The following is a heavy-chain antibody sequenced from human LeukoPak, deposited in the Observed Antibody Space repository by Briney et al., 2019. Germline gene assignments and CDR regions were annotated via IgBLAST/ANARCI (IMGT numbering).Heavy chain of an antibody. Sequence: SDTLSLTCTVSGGSISSYYWSWIRQPPGKGLEWIGYIYYSGSTNYNPSLKSRVTISVDTSKNQFSLKLSSVTAAYTALYYCARDQGSGYDSEYYYYGMDVWGQGTTVTVSS. CDR3: ARDQGSGYDSEYYYYGMDV. D-gene: IGHD5-12*01. CDR1: GGSISSYY. CDR2: IYYSGST. V-gene: IGHV4-59*01. J-gene: IGHJ6*02.